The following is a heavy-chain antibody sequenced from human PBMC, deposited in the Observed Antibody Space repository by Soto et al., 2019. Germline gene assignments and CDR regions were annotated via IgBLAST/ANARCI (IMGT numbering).Heavy chain of an antibody. CDR3: ARQGSNGSYVYYPMDV. V-gene: IGHV5-51*01. Sequence: GESLKISCKRSQYRFNSYWIGWVRQRPGKGLEWIGMIYPGDSDTTYSPSFEGQVTMSVDKSISTAYLEWNSLKAFDSATYYCARQGSNGSYVYYPMDVWGQGSTGTVS. CDR2: IYPGDSDT. J-gene: IGHJ6*02. CDR1: QYRFNSYW. D-gene: IGHD3-16*01.